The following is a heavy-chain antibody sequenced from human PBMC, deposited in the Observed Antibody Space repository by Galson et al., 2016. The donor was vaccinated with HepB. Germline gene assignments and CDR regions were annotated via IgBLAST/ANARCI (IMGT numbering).Heavy chain of an antibody. CDR2: ISYDGTYT. CDR1: GVTFRSYG. CDR3: VKDTADHTFDY. J-gene: IGHJ4*02. Sequence: SLRLSCAVSGVTFRSYGMHWVRQAPGKGLGWVALISYDGTYTFYADSVKGRFTIPRDNSKNKLYLQMNSLRPDDTAVYFCVKDTADHTFDYWGQGTLVTVSS. V-gene: IGHV3-30*18.